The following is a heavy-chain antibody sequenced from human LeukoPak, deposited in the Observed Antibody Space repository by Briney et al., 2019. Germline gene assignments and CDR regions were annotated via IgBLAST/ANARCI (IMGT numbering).Heavy chain of an antibody. Sequence: PGGSLRLFCAPCGFTFNNYGMHWVRQAPDKGLEWVAFIRDDGSIKYYADSVKGRFTISRDNSKNTLSLQMNSLRAEDTAVYYCAKDRGRRIVVVPATKWGTFDYWGQGTLVTVSS. D-gene: IGHD2-2*01. CDR2: IRDDGSIK. V-gene: IGHV3-30*02. CDR3: AKDRGRRIVVVPATKWGTFDY. J-gene: IGHJ4*02. CDR1: GFTFNNYG.